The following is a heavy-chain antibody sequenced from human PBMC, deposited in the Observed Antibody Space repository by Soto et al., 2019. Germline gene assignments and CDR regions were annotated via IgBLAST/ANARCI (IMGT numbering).Heavy chain of an antibody. V-gene: IGHV4-34*01. D-gene: IGHD6-13*01. J-gene: IGHJ4*02. CDR2: INHSGST. CDR3: ARGTGYSSRH. CDR1: GGSFSGYY. Sequence: QVQLRQWGAGLLKPSETLSLTCAVYGGSFSGYYWSWIRQPPGKGLEWIGEINHSGSTNYNPSLKSRVTISVDTSKNQFSLKLSSVTAADTAVYYCARGTGYSSRHWGQGTLVTVSS.